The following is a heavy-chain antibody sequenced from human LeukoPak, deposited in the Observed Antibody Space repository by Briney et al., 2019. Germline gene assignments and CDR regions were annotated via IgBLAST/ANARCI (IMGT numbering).Heavy chain of an antibody. V-gene: IGHV3-11*04. Sequence: GGSLRLSCAASGFTFSDYYMSWIRQAPGKGLEWVSYISSSGSTIYYADSVEGRFTISRDNAKNSLYLQMNSLRAEDTAVYYCARMTDYDFWSGPGRWFDPWGQGTLVTVSS. CDR2: ISSSGSTI. D-gene: IGHD3-3*01. J-gene: IGHJ5*02. CDR1: GFTFSDYY. CDR3: ARMTDYDFWSGPGRWFDP.